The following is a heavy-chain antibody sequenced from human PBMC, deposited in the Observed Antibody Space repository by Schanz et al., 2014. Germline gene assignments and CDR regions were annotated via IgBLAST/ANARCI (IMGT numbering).Heavy chain of an antibody. J-gene: IGHJ5*02. Sequence: EVQLLESGGGLIQPGGSLRLSCATSGFSLDIFAVSWVRQAPGKGLEWVSYVSRSTPDIYYADSVKGRFTMSRDNAKNSVFLQMNSLRAEDTAVYYCARPALWFGDNCFDPWGQGTLVTVSS. CDR1: GFSLDIFA. CDR3: ARPALWFGDNCFDP. CDR2: VSRSTPDI. D-gene: IGHD3-10*01. V-gene: IGHV3-48*01.